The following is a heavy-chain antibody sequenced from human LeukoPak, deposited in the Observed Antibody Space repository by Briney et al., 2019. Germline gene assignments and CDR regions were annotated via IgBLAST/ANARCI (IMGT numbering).Heavy chain of an antibody. V-gene: IGHV3-30*02. CDR3: ARVRTVTTYWFDP. Sequence: GGSLRLSCAASGFIFSNYGMHWVRQAPGKGLEWVSFIRYDGSIKHYADSVKGRFTISRDNAKNSLYLQMNSLRAEDTAVYYCARVRTVTTYWFDPWGQGTLVTVSS. D-gene: IGHD4-11*01. CDR2: IRYDGSIK. CDR1: GFIFSNYG. J-gene: IGHJ5*02.